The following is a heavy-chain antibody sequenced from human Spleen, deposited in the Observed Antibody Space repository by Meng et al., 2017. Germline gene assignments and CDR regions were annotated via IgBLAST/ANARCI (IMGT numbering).Heavy chain of an antibody. V-gene: IGHV4-59*01. CDR1: GGSISSYY. Sequence: ESLKISCTVSGGSISSYYWSWIRQPPGKGLEWIGYIYYSGSTNYNPSLKSRVTISVDTSKNQFSLKLSSVTAADTAVYYCARFITGDYYQYYFDYWGQGTLVTVSS. J-gene: IGHJ4*02. CDR3: ARFITGDYYQYYFDY. CDR2: IYYSGST. D-gene: IGHD4-17*01.